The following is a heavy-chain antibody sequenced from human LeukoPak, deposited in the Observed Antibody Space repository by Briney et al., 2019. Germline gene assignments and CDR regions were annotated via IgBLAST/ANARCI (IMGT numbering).Heavy chain of an antibody. V-gene: IGHV4/OR15-8*02. Sequence: SETLSLTCSVSGDSIRKDNWWTWVRRSPGKGLEWLGEIYDSGKTNYHPSLRSRIAISIDTAMRQFSLELTAVTAADTAVYYCANHYSGYIDYWGQGTLVTVSS. CDR2: IYDSGKT. CDR1: GDSIRKDNW. CDR3: ANHYSGYIDY. D-gene: IGHD5-12*01. J-gene: IGHJ4*02.